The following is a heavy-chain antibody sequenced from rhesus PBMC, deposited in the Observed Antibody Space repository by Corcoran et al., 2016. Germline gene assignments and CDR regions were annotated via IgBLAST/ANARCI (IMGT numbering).Heavy chain of an antibody. J-gene: IGHJ4*01. CDR3: AREDWNNYFDY. Sequence: EVQLVESGGGLVQPGGSLRLSCAASGFPFSSYGMSWVGQAPGKGLEWVSSISSASSYIYYADSVKGRFTISRDNAKNSLSLQMNSLRAEDTALYYCAREDWNNYFDYWGQGVLVIVSS. V-gene: IGHV3S16*01. D-gene: IGHD1-20*01. CDR1: GFPFSSYG. CDR2: ISSASSYI.